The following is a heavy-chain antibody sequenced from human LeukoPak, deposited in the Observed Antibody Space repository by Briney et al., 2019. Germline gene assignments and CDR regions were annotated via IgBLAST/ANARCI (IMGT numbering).Heavy chain of an antibody. V-gene: IGHV2-70*11. CDR1: GFSLSTNGVC. D-gene: IGHD3-22*01. J-gene: IGHJ4*02. CDR3: ARIRSDYYDSNGYSYFDF. CDR2: IDWDDDK. Sequence: VSGPTLVKPTQTLTLTCTFSGFSLSTNGVCVSWIRQPPGKAPEWLARIDWDDDKYYSTSLKTRLTISKDTSKNQVVLIMTNMDPVDTATYYCARIRSDYYDSNGYSYFDFWGQGTLVTVSS.